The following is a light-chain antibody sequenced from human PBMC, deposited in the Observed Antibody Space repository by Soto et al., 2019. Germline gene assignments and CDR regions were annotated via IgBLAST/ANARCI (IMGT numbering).Light chain of an antibody. CDR3: QQYGRSPPSST. CDR2: DAS. J-gene: IGKJ5*01. CDR1: QSVSSY. V-gene: IGKV3-20*01. Sequence: EIRMTQSPGTLSLSQGERATLSCTASQSVSSYLAWYQQKPGQAPRLLIYDASNWATGIPARFSGSGSGTDFTLTISRLEPEDFAVYYCQQYGRSPPSSTFGQGTRLEI.